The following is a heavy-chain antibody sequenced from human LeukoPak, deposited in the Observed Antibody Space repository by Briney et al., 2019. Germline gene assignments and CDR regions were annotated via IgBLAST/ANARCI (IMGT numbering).Heavy chain of an antibody. CDR1: GYRFTSYW. Sequence: PGESLKISFKGSGYRFTSYWIGWVRQMPGKGLEWMGIIYPGDSDTRYSPSFQGQVTISADKSISTAYLQWSSLKASDTAMYYCARLYFFRAVAFDYWGQGTLVSVSS. CDR3: ARLYFFRAVAFDY. D-gene: IGHD6-19*01. V-gene: IGHV5-51*01. J-gene: IGHJ4*02. CDR2: IYPGDSDT.